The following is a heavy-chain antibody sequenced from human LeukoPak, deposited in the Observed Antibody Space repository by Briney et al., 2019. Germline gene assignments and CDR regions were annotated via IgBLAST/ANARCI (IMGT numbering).Heavy chain of an antibody. V-gene: IGHV3-21*01. D-gene: IGHD2-2*01. CDR2: ISSSGSYI. J-gene: IGHJ6*04. CDR1: GFTFSSYS. Sequence: GGSLRLSCAASGFTFSSYSMNWVRQAPGRGLEWVASISSSGSYIYYADSVKGRFTISRDNAKNTLYLQMNSLRAEDTAVYYCARGADHCSSTSCFLYYYGMDVWGKGTMVTVSS. CDR3: ARGADHCSSTSCFLYYYGMDV.